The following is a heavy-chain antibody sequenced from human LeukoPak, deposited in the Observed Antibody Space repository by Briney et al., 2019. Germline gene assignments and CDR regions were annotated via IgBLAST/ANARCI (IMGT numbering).Heavy chain of an antibody. CDR3: ANPPDCSGGSCYYYGMDD. CDR1: GFTFSNYG. CDR2: ISGTGGST. J-gene: IGHJ6*02. Sequence: VGSLRLSCAASGFTFSNYGMSWVRQAPGKGLEWVSAISGTGGSTYYADSVKGRFIISRDNSKNTLYLQMNSLRAENTAVYYWANPPDCSGGSCYYYGMDDWGQGTTVTVSS. D-gene: IGHD2-15*01. V-gene: IGHV3-23*01.